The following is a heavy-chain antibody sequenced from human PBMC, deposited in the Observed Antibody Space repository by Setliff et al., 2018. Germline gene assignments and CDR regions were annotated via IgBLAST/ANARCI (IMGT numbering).Heavy chain of an antibody. Sequence: PGGSLRLSCTTSGFTFGDFAMSWVRQAPGKGLQWVGFIRSKVYGGTTEYAASVKGRFLISRDDSKGFAFLQMNNLKTEDTAVYYCTTDWGMITFGGVIAQTYFDYWGQGTLVTVSS. V-gene: IGHV3-49*04. CDR3: TTDWGMITFGGVIAQTYFDY. CDR1: GFTFGDFA. J-gene: IGHJ4*02. CDR2: IRSKVYGGTT. D-gene: IGHD3-16*02.